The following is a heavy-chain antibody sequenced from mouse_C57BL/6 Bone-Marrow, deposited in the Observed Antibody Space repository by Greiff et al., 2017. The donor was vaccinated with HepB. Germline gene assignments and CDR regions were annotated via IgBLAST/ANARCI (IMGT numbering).Heavy chain of an antibody. CDR2: FYPGSGSI. D-gene: IGHD1-1*01. Sequence: RRGAGAGRGKAGAAGGRGGPSPGQTVGDSPRGGVEGISGQGLEWIGWFYPGSGSIKYNEKFKDKATLTADKSSSTVYMELSRLTSEDSAVYFCARHEDREYYGSSLFFDYWGQGTTLTVSS. CDR3: ARHEDREYYGSSLFFDY. CDR1: GQTVGDSP. V-gene: IGHV1-62-2*01. J-gene: IGHJ2*01.